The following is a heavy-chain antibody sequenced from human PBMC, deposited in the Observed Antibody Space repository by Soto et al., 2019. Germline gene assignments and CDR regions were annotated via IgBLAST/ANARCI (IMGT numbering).Heavy chain of an antibody. J-gene: IGHJ6*02. V-gene: IGHV4-34*01. D-gene: IGHD3-10*01. Sequence: QVQLQQWGAGLLKPSETLSLTCAVYGGSFSGYYWSWIRQPPGKGLEWIGEINHSGSTNYNPSLKSRVTISVDTSKNQFSLKLSSVTAADTAVYYCARGGGGGSGSYYYYYYYGMDVWGQGTTVTVSS. CDR3: ARGGGGGSGSYYYYYYYGMDV. CDR1: GGSFSGYY. CDR2: INHSGST.